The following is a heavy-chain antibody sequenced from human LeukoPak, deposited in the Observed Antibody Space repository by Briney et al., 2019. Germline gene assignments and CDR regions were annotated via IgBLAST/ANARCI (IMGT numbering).Heavy chain of an antibody. J-gene: IGHJ4*02. V-gene: IGHV3-30-3*01. Sequence: GGSLRLSCAASGFTFSSYAMHWVRQAPGEGLEWVAVISYDGSNKYYADSVKGRFTISRDNSKNTLYLQMNSLRAEDTAVYYCARDHYYGSGSSAGEEFDYWGQGTLVTVSS. CDR1: GFTFSSYA. CDR3: ARDHYYGSGSSAGEEFDY. CDR2: ISYDGSNK. D-gene: IGHD3-10*01.